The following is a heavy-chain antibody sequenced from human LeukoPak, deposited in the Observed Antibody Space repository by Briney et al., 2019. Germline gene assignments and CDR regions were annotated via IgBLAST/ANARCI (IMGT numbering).Heavy chain of an antibody. CDR2: IYYSGST. CDR1: GGSISSGDCY. CDR3: ARDPTNTYYDFWSGYPNWYFDL. V-gene: IGHV4-30-4*01. D-gene: IGHD3-3*01. J-gene: IGHJ2*01. Sequence: SQTLSLTCTVSGGSISSGDCYWSWIRQPPGKGLEWIGYIYYSGSTYYNPSLKSRVTISVDTSKNQFSLKLSSVTAADTAVYYCARDPTNTYYDFWSGYPNWYFDLWGRGTLVTVSS.